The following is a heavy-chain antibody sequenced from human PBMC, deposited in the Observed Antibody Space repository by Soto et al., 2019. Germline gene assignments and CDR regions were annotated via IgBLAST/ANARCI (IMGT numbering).Heavy chain of an antibody. CDR3: ARAEDSVNWFDP. J-gene: IGHJ5*02. CDR2: INHSGST. D-gene: IGHD2-15*01. V-gene: IGHV4-34*01. CDR1: GGSFSGYY. Sequence: SETLSLTCAVYGGSFSGYYWSWIRQPPGKGLEWIGEINHSGSTNYNPSLKSRVTISVDTSKNQFSLELSSVTAADTAVYYCARAEDSVNWFDPWGQGTLVTVSS.